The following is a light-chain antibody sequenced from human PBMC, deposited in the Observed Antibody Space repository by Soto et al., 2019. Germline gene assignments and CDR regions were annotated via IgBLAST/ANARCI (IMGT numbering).Light chain of an antibody. V-gene: IGKV1-27*01. CDR2: GAY. CDR3: QEYNSAPYT. J-gene: IGKJ2*01. CDR1: HGINDH. Sequence: DIQMTQSPPSLSVSVGERVAITCRTSHGINDHLAWYQQKPGKVPRLLIFGAYNLRPGVPSRFSGSGSGTDFTLTISSLQPEDIATYYCQEYNSAPYTFGQGTKLDLK.